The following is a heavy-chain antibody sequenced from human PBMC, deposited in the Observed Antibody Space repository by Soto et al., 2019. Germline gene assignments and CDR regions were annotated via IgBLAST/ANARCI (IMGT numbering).Heavy chain of an antibody. J-gene: IGHJ3*02. CDR1: GGSISSGDYY. CDR3: ARAGEYYDSSGYPLRAPDAFDI. V-gene: IGHV4-30-4*01. Sequence: QVQLQESGPGLVKPSQTLSLTCTVSGGSISSGDYYWSWIRQPPGKGLEWIGYIYYSGSTYYNPSLKSRVTISVDTSKNQFSLKLSSVTAADTAVYYCARAGEYYDSSGYPLRAPDAFDIWGQGTMVTVSS. CDR2: IYYSGST. D-gene: IGHD3-22*01.